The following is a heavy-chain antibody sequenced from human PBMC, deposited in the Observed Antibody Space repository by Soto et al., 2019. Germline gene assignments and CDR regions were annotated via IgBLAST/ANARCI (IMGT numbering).Heavy chain of an antibody. D-gene: IGHD2-2*01. J-gene: IGHJ4*02. Sequence: ASVKVSCKASGYTFTSYGISWVRQAPGQGLEWMGWISAYKRSTNYVEKFQGRVTMTTDTSTSTAYMELRSLTSDDTAVYYCARDYKTSWYYFDYWGQGTLGTVSS. CDR2: ISAYKRST. CDR3: ARDYKTSWYYFDY. CDR1: GYTFTSYG. V-gene: IGHV1-18*01.